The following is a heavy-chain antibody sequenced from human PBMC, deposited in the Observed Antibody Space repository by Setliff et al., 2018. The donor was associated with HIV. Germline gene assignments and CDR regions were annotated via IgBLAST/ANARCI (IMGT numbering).Heavy chain of an antibody. J-gene: IGHJ4*02. CDR1: GFIVTDNW. D-gene: IGHD3-3*01. Sequence: PGLSCAVSGFIVTDNWMAWARQAPGKGLEWVGHIFSQTHGGAISYVEPVKGRFTISRGESRNILYLEMNNVNTEDTAVYYCTGSFLGFWGQGALVTVSS. V-gene: IGHV3-15*06. CDR3: TGSFLGF. CDR2: IFSQTHGGAI.